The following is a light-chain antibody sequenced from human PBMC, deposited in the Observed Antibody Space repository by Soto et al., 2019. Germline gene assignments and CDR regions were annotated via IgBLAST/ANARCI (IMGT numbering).Light chain of an antibody. Sequence: QSALTQPASMSGSPGQSITISCTGTSSDVGSYNLVSWYQQFPDKAPKLIIYDGSERPSGVSDRFSGSKSGNTASLTISGLRAEDEAEYHCSSYAGSCTFGVFGGGTKVTVL. J-gene: IGLJ3*02. CDR2: DGS. CDR3: SSYAGSCTFGV. V-gene: IGLV2-23*03. CDR1: SSDVGSYNL.